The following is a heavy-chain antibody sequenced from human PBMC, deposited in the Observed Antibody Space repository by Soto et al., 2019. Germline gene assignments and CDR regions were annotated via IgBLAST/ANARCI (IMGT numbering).Heavy chain of an antibody. J-gene: IGHJ4*02. CDR3: ASVSSLGWELPYLDY. V-gene: IGHV4-59*01. Sequence: QVQLQESGPGLVKPSETLSLTCTVSGGSISSYYWSWIRQPPGKGLEWIGYIYYGGSTNYNPSLMSGGTIXXAXSXXQFSLKLSSVTAADTAVYYRASVSSLGWELPYLDYWGQGTLVTVSS. CDR2: IYYGGST. CDR1: GGSISSYY. D-gene: IGHD1-26*01.